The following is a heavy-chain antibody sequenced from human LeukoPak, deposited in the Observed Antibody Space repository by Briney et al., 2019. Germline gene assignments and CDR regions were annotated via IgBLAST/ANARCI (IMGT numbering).Heavy chain of an antibody. CDR3: ARGSLGDGSLLIDY. Sequence: QPGGSLRLSCAASGFTFSRYWMHWVRQAPGKGLVWVSRINSDVSDISYADSVKGRFTISRDNAKNTVYLQMNSLRAEDTAVYYCARGSLGDGSLLIDYWGQGTLVTVSS. V-gene: IGHV3-74*01. CDR2: INSDVSDI. CDR1: GFTFSRYW. D-gene: IGHD1-26*01. J-gene: IGHJ4*02.